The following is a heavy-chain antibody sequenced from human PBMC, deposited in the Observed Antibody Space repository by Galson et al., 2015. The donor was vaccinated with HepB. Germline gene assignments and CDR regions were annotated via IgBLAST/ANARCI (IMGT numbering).Heavy chain of an antibody. J-gene: IGHJ6*02. D-gene: IGHD4-11*01. CDR1: GFSVSSNY. V-gene: IGHV3-66*02. CDR2: IHSGGST. CDR3: ARDQGDDYLNYYYYYGMDV. Sequence: SLRLSCAASGFSVSSNYMSWVRQAPGKGLEWVSVIHSGGSTFYADSVKGRFTISRDKSKSTLYLQMNSLRAEDTAVYYCARDQGDDYLNYYYYYGMDVWGQGTTVTVSS.